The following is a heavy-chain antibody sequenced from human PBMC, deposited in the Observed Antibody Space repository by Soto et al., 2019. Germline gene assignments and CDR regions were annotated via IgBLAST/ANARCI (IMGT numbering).Heavy chain of an antibody. D-gene: IGHD4-4*01. V-gene: IGHV4-39*07. CDR3: ARADYSENWFDP. Sequence: SETLSLTCTVSGGSISSSSYYWGWIRQPPGKGLEWIGSIYYTGSTYYNPSLKSRVTISVDTSKRQISLRLSSVTAADTAVYYCARADYSENWFDPWGQGTLVTVSS. CDR1: GGSISSSSYY. CDR2: IYYTGST. J-gene: IGHJ5*02.